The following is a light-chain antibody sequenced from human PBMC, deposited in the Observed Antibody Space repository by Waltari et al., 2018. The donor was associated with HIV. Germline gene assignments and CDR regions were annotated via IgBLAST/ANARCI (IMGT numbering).Light chain of an antibody. Sequence: EIVMTQSPATLSVSPGDRATLSCRASQSINTASAWYQQKPGQAPRLLIYDVSTRATGVPTRFSGGGSGTEFTLTISSLQSEDFGVYYCQQYKQLPPYIFGQGTKLEI. J-gene: IGKJ2*01. CDR3: QQYKQLPPYI. CDR1: QSINTA. V-gene: IGKV3-15*01. CDR2: DVS.